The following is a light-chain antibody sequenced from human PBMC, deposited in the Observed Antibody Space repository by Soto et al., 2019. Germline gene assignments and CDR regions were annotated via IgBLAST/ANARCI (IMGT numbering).Light chain of an antibody. CDR3: QQSVT. CDR1: QSISSW. J-gene: IGKJ1*01. V-gene: IGKV1-5*03. CDR2: KAS. Sequence: DIQMTQSPSTLSASVGDRVTIPCRASQSISSWLAWYQQKPGKAPKLLIYKASSLESGVPSRFSGSGSGTEFTLTISSLQPDDFATYYCQQSVTFGQGTKVEIK.